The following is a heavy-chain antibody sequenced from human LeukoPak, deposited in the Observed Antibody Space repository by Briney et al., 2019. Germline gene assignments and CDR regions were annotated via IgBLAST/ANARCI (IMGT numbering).Heavy chain of an antibody. J-gene: IGHJ1*01. D-gene: IGHD3-10*01. CDR3: ARAEVLLWFGESPVAEYFQH. CDR1: GFTFSSYN. CDR2: ISTRGSYI. Sequence: PGGSLRLSCAASGFTFSSYNMNWVRQAPGKGLEWVSSISTRGSYIYYADSVKGRFTISRDNAKNSLYLQMNSLRAEDTAVYYCARAEVLLWFGESPVAEYFQHWGQGTLVTVSS. V-gene: IGHV3-21*01.